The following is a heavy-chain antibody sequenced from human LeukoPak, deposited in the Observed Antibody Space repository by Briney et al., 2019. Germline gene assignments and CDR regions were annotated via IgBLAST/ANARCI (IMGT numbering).Heavy chain of an antibody. CDR3: ARPVPVAARRQAAWFDP. CDR2: IYYSGST. J-gene: IGHJ5*02. Sequence: SETLSLTCTVSGGSISSSSYYWGWIRQPPGKGLEWIGSIYYSGSTYYNPSLKSRVTISVDTSKNQFSLKLSSVTAADTAVYYCARPVPVAARRQAAWFDPWGQGTLVTVSS. D-gene: IGHD6-6*01. V-gene: IGHV4-39*01. CDR1: GGSISSSSYY.